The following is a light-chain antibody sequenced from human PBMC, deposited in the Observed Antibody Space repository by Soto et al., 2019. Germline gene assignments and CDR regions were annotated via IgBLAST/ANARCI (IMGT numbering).Light chain of an antibody. V-gene: IGLV2-8*01. CDR2: DVN. CDR1: SSDVGRYNH. J-gene: IGLJ1*01. CDR3: SAYAGSIYV. Sequence: QSALTQPPSASGSPGQSVTISCTGTSSDVGRYNHVSWYQQHPGKAPKLMIFDVNKRPSGVPDRFSGSKSGNTASLTVSGLQAEDEVDYYCSAYAGSIYVFGSGTKLTVL.